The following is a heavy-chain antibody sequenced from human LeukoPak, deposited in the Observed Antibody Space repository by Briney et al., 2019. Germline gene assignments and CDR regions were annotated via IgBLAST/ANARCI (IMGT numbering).Heavy chain of an antibody. CDR1: GGTFSSYA. Sequence: GASVKVSCKASGGTFSSYAISWVRQAPGQGLEWMGGIIPIFGAANYAQKFQGRVTITTDESTSTAYMELSSLRSEDTAVYYCARDRAAAGAFDIWGQGTMVTVSS. D-gene: IGHD6-13*01. CDR3: ARDRAAAGAFDI. CDR2: IIPIFGAA. J-gene: IGHJ3*02. V-gene: IGHV1-69*05.